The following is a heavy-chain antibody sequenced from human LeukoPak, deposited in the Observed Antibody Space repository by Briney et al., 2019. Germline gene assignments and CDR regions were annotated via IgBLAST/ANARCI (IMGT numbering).Heavy chain of an antibody. J-gene: IGHJ4*02. CDR1: GFTFSNYG. CDR3: TKGDRSFYPIDY. Sequence: PGGSLRLSCAASGFTFSNYGMRWVPQAPGKGVEWVSTVNDKGANTHYAPPVEGRFTSTSDKSKNTLVLQINSPRADDTALHYFTKGDRSFYPIDYWGQGTPVIVSS. D-gene: IGHD3-16*02. CDR2: VNDKGANT. V-gene: IGHV3-23*01.